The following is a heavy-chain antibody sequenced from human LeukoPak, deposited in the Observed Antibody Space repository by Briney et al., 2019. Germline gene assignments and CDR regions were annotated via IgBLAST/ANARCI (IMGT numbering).Heavy chain of an antibody. CDR2: ISGSGGST. V-gene: IGHV3-23*01. D-gene: IGHD2/OR15-2a*01. CDR3: ATRTTTNPLYYFDY. J-gene: IGHJ4*02. CDR1: GFTFRSYA. Sequence: PGGSLRLSCAASGFTFRSYAMSWVRQAPGKGLEWVSAISGSGGSTYYADSVKGRFTISRDNSKNTLYLQMNSLRAEDTAVYYCATRTTTNPLYYFDYWGQGTLVTVSS.